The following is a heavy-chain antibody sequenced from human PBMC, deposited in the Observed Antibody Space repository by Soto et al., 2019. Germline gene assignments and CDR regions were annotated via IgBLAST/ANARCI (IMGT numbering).Heavy chain of an antibody. V-gene: IGHV4-39*01. CDR1: GGSISSSSYY. Sequence: SETLSLTCTVSGGSISSSSYYWGWIRQPPGKGLEWIGSIDYSGSTYYNPSLKSRVTISVDTSKNQFSLKLSSVSAADTAVYYCASLPVDTAMVSYYYYGMDVWGQGTTVTVSS. CDR3: ASLPVDTAMVSYYYYGMDV. CDR2: IDYSGST. J-gene: IGHJ6*02. D-gene: IGHD5-18*01.